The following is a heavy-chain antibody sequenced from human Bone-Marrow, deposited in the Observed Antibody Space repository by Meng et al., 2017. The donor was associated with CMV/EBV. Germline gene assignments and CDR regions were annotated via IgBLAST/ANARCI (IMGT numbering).Heavy chain of an antibody. D-gene: IGHD2-2*01. CDR2: IYWNDDK. Sequence: SSPTLVKPTQTLTLTCTFSGFSPSTSGVGVGWIRQPPGKALEWLALIYWNDDKRYSPSLKRRLTITKDTSKNQVVLTMTNMDPVDTATYYCAHSEDIVVVPAATQGYFDYWGQRTLVTVSS. CDR3: AHSEDIVVVPAATQGYFDY. CDR1: GFSPSTSGVG. V-gene: IGHV2-5*01. J-gene: IGHJ4*02.